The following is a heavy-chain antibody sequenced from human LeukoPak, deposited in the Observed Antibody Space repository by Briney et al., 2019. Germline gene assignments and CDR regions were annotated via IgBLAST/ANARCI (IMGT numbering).Heavy chain of an antibody. D-gene: IGHD2-2*01. Sequence: GGSLRLSCAASGFIFTNAWMGWVRQAPGKGLEWVGLIKSKTDDGTTDYAAPVKGRFTISRDDSKNTLFLQMNSLKTEDTAVYYCSSQASSSDYWGQGTLVTVSS. V-gene: IGHV3-15*01. J-gene: IGHJ4*02. CDR1: GFIFTNAW. CDR2: IKSKTDDGTT. CDR3: SSQASSSDY.